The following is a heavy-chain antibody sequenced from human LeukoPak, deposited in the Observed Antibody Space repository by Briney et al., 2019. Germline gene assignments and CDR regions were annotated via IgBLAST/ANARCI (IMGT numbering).Heavy chain of an antibody. Sequence: PGGSLRLSCAASGFTFSNYVMHWVRQPPGKGLEWVAFIRYHGNDKYYADSVEGRFTISRDNSKNTLYLQMNSLRGEDTAVYYCAKCPSNSSSWVFDYWGQGTLVTVSS. CDR2: IRYHGNDK. CDR3: AKCPSNSSSWVFDY. V-gene: IGHV3-30*02. D-gene: IGHD6-13*01. CDR1: GFTFSNYV. J-gene: IGHJ4*02.